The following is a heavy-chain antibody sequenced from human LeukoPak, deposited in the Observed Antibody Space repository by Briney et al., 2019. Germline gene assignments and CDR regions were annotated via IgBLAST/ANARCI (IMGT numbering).Heavy chain of an antibody. J-gene: IGHJ4*02. CDR3: AKDRGRTWYEAVDY. Sequence: PGGSLRLSCAASGFTFSSNWMHWVRQAPGKGLVWVSRINEDGSTTNYADSVKGRSTIFRDNAKNTLYLQMNSLRAEDTAVYYCAKDRGRTWYEAVDYWGQGALVTVSS. CDR2: INEDGSTT. D-gene: IGHD6-13*01. V-gene: IGHV3-74*01. CDR1: GFTFSSNW.